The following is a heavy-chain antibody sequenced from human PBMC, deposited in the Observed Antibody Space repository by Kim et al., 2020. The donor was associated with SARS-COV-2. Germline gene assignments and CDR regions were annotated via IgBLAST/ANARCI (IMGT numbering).Heavy chain of an antibody. CDR1: GFTCTTCG. D-gene: IGHD3-22*01. Sequence: GGSLRLSCAASGFTCTTCGMGWVRQVPGKGLEWVSIIFGTRSNTYYADSVKGRFTISRDDSKNTLYLQTNSLRADDTAVYYCTKRLEIPSTMNFFDSWGQGALVIVSS. CDR3: TKRLEIPSTMNFFDS. V-gene: IGHV3-23*01. J-gene: IGHJ4*02. CDR2: IFGTRSNT.